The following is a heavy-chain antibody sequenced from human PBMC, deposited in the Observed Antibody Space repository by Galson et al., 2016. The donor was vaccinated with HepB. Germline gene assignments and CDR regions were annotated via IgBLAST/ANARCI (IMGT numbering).Heavy chain of an antibody. D-gene: IGHD3-3*02. V-gene: IGHV3-11*06. CDR1: GFGFSDYY. Sequence: SLRLSCAASGFGFSDYYMSWVRQAPGKGLEWISYISGNNIYTNCAASVKGRFTISRDNAKNSVYLQMNSLRAEDTAVYYCARDVSDYDYYGLDVWGQGTTVTVSS. CDR3: ARDVSDYDYYGLDV. CDR2: ISGNNIYT. J-gene: IGHJ6*02.